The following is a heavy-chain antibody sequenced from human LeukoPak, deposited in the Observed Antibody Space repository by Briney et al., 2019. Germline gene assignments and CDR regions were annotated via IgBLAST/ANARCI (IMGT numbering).Heavy chain of an antibody. CDR3: ASRVDTAMVFNY. CDR2: ISTSSSYI. CDR1: GFTFSRYA. Sequence: GGSLRLSCVASGFTFSRYAMNWVRQAPGKGLEWVSSISTSSSYICYADSVKGRFTISRDNAKNSLYLQMNSLRAEDMAVYYCASRVDTAMVFNYWGQGTLVTVSS. D-gene: IGHD5-18*01. J-gene: IGHJ4*02. V-gene: IGHV3-21*01.